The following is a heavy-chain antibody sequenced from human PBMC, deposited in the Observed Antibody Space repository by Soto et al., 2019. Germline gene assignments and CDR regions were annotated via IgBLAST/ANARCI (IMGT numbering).Heavy chain of an antibody. CDR3: ARHKGGYPYYYYYMDV. V-gene: IGHV4-59*08. CDR2: IYYSGST. CDR1: GGSISSYY. Sequence: QVQLQESGPGLVKPSETLSLTCTVSGGSISSYYWSWIRQPPGKGLEWIGYIYYSGSTNYNPSLKSRVTISVDTSKNQFSLKLSSVTAADTAVYYCARHKGGYPYYYYYMDVWGKGTPVTVSS. J-gene: IGHJ6*03. D-gene: IGHD2-15*01.